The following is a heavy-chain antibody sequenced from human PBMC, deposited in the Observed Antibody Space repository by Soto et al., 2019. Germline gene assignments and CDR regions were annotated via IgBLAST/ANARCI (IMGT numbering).Heavy chain of an antibody. CDR2: IYYSGTT. V-gene: IGHV4-39*01. D-gene: IGHD6-19*01. CDR1: SASISSSSYT. J-gene: IGHJ4*02. CDR3: ARRHSSGWYFDY. Sequence: PSETLSLTCTVSSASISSSSYTWGWIRQPPGKGLEWIGSIYYSGTTYYNPSLNSRVTVSVDTSKNQFSLKLSSVTAADTAVYYCARRHSSGWYFDYWGQGTLVTVSS.